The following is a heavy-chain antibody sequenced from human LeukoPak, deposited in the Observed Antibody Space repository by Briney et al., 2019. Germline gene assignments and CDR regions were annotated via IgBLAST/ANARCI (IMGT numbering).Heavy chain of an antibody. V-gene: IGHV4-39*07. CDR1: GGSISSSSYY. CDR3: AIGGAAAKDY. Sequence: PSETLSLTCTVSGGSISSSSYYWGWIRQPPGKGLEWIGSIYYSGSTYYNPSLKSRVTISVDTTKNQYSLKLSSATAADTAMYYCAIGGAAAKDYWGQGTLVTVSS. CDR2: IYYSGST. J-gene: IGHJ4*02. D-gene: IGHD6-13*01.